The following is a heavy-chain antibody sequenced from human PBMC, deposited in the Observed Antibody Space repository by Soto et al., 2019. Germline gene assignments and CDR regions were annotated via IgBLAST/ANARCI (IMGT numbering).Heavy chain of an antibody. J-gene: IGHJ4*02. CDR3: ARHRVPSVYDPIPGCFDS. Sequence: QLQLQESGPGLVKPSEALSLTCTVSGGSLSSSSSYWGWIRQPPGKGLEWIGSMSYSGSTYHNPSLQSRVTLSVDTSQSRFSLKLTSVTAADTALYYCARHRVPSVYDPIPGCFDSWGQGILVTASS. CDR2: MSYSGST. CDR1: GGSLSSSSSY. V-gene: IGHV4-39*01. D-gene: IGHD5-12*01.